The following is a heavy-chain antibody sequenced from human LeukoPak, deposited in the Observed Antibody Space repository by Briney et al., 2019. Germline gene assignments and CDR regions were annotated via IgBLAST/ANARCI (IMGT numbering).Heavy chain of an antibody. CDR2: IRGSGGST. CDR3: AKKGAYSNYYFDY. V-gene: IGHV3-23*01. Sequence: GGSLRLSCAASGFTFSSYAMSWVRQAPGKGLEWVSAIRGSGGSTYYADSVKGRFTISRDNSKNTLYLQMNSLRAEDTAVYYCAKKGAYSNYYFDYWGQGTLVTVSS. J-gene: IGHJ4*02. D-gene: IGHD4-11*01. CDR1: GFTFSSYA.